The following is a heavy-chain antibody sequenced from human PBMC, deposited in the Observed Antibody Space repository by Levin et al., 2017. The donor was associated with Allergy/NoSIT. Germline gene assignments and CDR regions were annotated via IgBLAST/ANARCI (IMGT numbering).Heavy chain of an antibody. V-gene: IGHV3-7*04. Sequence: GGSLRLSCAASGLTFSNYWMSWVRQAPGKGLEWVANMNQDGSEKNYVDSVKGRFTISRDNAENSLYLQMNSLRAEDTAVYYCARDGSGSYYLYWGQGILVTVSS. J-gene: IGHJ4*02. CDR1: GLTFSNYW. CDR3: ARDGSGSYYLY. D-gene: IGHD3-10*01. CDR2: MNQDGSEK.